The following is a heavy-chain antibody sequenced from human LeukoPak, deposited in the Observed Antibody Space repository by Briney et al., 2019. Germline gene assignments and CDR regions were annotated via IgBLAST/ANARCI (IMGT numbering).Heavy chain of an antibody. Sequence: SETLSLTCAVSGGSISSSSYFWGWIRQPPGKGLEWIGSIYNSGTTYHNPSLKSRVTISVDTSKNQFSLKLTSVTAADTAVYYCARHRWNDEFYFDYWGQGTLVTVSS. CDR1: GGSISSSSYF. CDR2: IYNSGTT. CDR3: ARHRWNDEFYFDY. J-gene: IGHJ4*02. D-gene: IGHD1-1*01. V-gene: IGHV4-39*01.